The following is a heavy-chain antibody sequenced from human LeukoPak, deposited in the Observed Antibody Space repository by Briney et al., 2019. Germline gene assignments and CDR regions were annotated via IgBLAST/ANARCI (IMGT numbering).Heavy chain of an antibody. V-gene: IGHV3-30*02. CDR3: AKDRAAAGRGDYFDY. CDR2: IRYDGSNK. Sequence: GGSLRLSCAASGFTFSSYGMHWVRQAPGKGLEWVAFIRYDGSNKYYADSVKGRFTISRDNSKNTLYLQMNSLRAEDTAVYYCAKDRAAAGRGDYFDYWGQGTLVTVSS. J-gene: IGHJ4*02. D-gene: IGHD6-13*01. CDR1: GFTFSSYG.